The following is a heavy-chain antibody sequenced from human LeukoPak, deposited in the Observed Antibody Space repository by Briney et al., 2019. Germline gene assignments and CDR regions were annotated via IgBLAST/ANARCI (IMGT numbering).Heavy chain of an antibody. D-gene: IGHD2-15*01. CDR2: ISSSSSYT. CDR1: GFIFSSYS. Sequence: KSGGSLRLSCAASGFIFSSYSMSWVRQAPGKGLEWVSYISSSSSYTNYADSVKGRFTISRDNAKNSLYLQMNSLRAEDTAVYYCAREGYLRPPDYWGQGTLVTVSS. J-gene: IGHJ4*02. V-gene: IGHV3-11*06. CDR3: AREGYLRPPDY.